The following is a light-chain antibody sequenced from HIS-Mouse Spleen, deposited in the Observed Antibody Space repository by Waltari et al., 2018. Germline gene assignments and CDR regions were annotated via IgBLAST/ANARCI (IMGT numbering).Light chain of an antibody. CDR2: DNN. CDR1: SPNIRNNY. CDR3: GTWDSSLSAVV. J-gene: IGLJ2*01. Sequence: QSVLTQPPSVSAAPGQKVPISCSGTSPNIRNNYVPWYQQLPGTAPKLLIYDNNKRPSGIPDRFSGSKSGTSATLGITGLQTGDEADYYCGTWDSSLSAVVFGGGTKLTVL. V-gene: IGLV1-51*01.